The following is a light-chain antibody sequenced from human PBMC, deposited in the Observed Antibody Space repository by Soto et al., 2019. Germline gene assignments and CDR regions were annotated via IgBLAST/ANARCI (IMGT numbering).Light chain of an antibody. Sequence: EIVLTQSPGTLSLSPGERATLSCRASQSVSSSYLAWYQQKPGQAPRLLMYAASSRATGIPDRFSGSGSGTDFSLTISRLEPEDFAVYYCQQYGSSVLTFGGGTKVDIK. V-gene: IGKV3-20*01. CDR3: QQYGSSVLT. CDR2: AAS. J-gene: IGKJ4*01. CDR1: QSVSSSY.